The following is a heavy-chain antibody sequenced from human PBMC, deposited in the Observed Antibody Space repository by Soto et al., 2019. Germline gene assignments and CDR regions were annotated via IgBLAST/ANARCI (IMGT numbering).Heavy chain of an antibody. Sequence: GESLKISCQGSGFTFTSYWIAWVRQMPGKGLEWMGIIYPGDSDSSYSPSFQGQVTISADKSINTAYLHWSSLKASDTAIYYCAKHEGYCSTTSWCQFDYCGQGRLVTVYS. CDR3: AKHEGYCSTTSWCQFDY. CDR1: GFTFTSYW. V-gene: IGHV5-51*01. CDR2: IYPGDSDS. D-gene: IGHD2-2*01. J-gene: IGHJ4*02.